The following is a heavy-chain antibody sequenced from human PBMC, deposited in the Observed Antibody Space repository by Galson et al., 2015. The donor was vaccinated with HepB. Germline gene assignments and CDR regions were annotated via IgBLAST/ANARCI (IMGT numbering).Heavy chain of an antibody. CDR1: GFTFSRYW. CDR3: AKGIQAAAGLDY. Sequence: SLRLSCAASGFTFSRYWMSWVRQAPGMGLEWVANIEHSETQKYYVDSVKGRFTISRDNAKNSLYLQMNSLRAEDTAVYYCAKGIQAAAGLDYWGQGTLVTVSS. CDR2: IEHSETQK. J-gene: IGHJ4*02. D-gene: IGHD6-13*01. V-gene: IGHV3-7*03.